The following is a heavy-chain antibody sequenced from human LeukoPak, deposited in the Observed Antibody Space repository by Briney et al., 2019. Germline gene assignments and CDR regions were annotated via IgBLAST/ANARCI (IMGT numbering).Heavy chain of an antibody. Sequence: SETLCLTCTVSGGSISSYSWNWIRQPPGKGLEWIGYIYYSGNTNYNPSLESRVTISIDTSKSQISLRLSSVTAADTAVYYCARSGRGTFTSYSTYFYSWGHGSPVTVSS. D-gene: IGHD2/OR15-2a*01. CDR2: IYYSGNT. CDR1: GGSISSYS. V-gene: IGHV4-59*01. J-gene: IGHJ4*01. CDR3: ARSGRGTFTSYSTYFYS.